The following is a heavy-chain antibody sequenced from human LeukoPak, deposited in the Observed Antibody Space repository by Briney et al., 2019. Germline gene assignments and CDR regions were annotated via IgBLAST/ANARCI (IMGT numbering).Heavy chain of an antibody. V-gene: IGHV3-33*01. CDR1: GFTFSSYG. J-gene: IGHJ6*04. CDR3: ARDFGVDCSGGSCHSRGGDYYGMDV. Sequence: GGSLRLSCAASGFTFSSYGMHWVRQAPGKGLEWVAVIWYDGSNKYYADSVKGRFTISRDNYENTLYLQMNSLRAEDTAVYYCARDFGVDCSGGSCHSRGGDYYGMDVWGKGTTVTVSS. D-gene: IGHD2-15*01. CDR2: IWYDGSNK.